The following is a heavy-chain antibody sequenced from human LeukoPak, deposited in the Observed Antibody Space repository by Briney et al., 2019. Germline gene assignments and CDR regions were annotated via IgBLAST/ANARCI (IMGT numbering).Heavy chain of an antibody. Sequence: GGSLRLSCAASGFTFSSYEMNWVRQAPGKGLEWVSYISSSGSTIYYADSVKGRFTISRDNAKNSLYLQMNSLRAEDTAVYYCARDANIAAAGISYFDYWGQGTLVTVSS. CDR2: ISSSGSTI. D-gene: IGHD6-13*01. CDR1: GFTFSSYE. CDR3: ARDANIAAAGISYFDY. V-gene: IGHV3-48*03. J-gene: IGHJ4*02.